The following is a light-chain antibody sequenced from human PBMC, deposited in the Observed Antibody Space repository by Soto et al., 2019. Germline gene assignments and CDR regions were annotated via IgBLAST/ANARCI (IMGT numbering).Light chain of an antibody. V-gene: IGKV3-20*01. J-gene: IGKJ2*01. CDR3: QQYGGAPPEYP. CDR1: QTVSGSH. Sequence: IVLTQSPGTLSLSPGERATLSCRASQTVSGSHLAWYQQKPGQAPRLIIYCASTRPTGIPDRFSGSGSGTDFTLTITRLEPEDFAVYYCQQYGGAPPEYPFGQGTKLEIK. CDR2: CAS.